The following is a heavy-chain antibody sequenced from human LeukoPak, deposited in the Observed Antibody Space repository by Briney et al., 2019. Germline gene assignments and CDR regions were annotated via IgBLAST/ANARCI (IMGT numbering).Heavy chain of an antibody. J-gene: IGHJ5*02. V-gene: IGHV3-23*01. Sequence: PGGSLRLSCAASGFRFSKYAMSWVRQAPGKGLEWVSSITGTGGRSHYADSVKGRFTISRDNAKNSLYLQMNSLRVEDMAVYYRARDLVVRGRWSWFDPRGQGTLVTVSS. CDR3: ARDLVVRGRWSWFDP. CDR2: ITGTGGRS. CDR1: GFRFSKYA. D-gene: IGHD3-10*01.